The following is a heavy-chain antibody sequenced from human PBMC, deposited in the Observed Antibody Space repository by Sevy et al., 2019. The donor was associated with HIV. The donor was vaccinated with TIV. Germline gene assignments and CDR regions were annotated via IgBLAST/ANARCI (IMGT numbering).Heavy chain of an antibody. D-gene: IGHD3-3*01. J-gene: IGHJ4*02. CDR3: AGVRLYYDFWSGHDY. Sequence: ASVKVSCKASGYTFTSYGISWVRQAPGQGLEWMGWISAYNGNTNYAQKLQGRVTMTTDTSTSTAYMELRSLRSDNTLVYYCAGVRLYYDFWSGHDYWGQGTLVTVSS. CDR1: GYTFTSYG. CDR2: ISAYNGNT. V-gene: IGHV1-18*01.